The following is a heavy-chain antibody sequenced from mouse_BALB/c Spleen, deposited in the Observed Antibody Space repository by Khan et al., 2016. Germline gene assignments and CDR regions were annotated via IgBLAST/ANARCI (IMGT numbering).Heavy chain of an antibody. CDR3: ARLYYYGSSDY. J-gene: IGHJ2*01. CDR1: GFDFSRYW. Sequence: EGKLLESGGGLVQPGGSLKLSCAGSGFDFSRYWMSWVRQAPGKGPEWIGEINPDSSTINYTPSLKDKFIISRDNAKNTLYLQMSKVRSEDTALYYCARLYYYGSSDYWGQGTTLTVSS. D-gene: IGHD1-1*01. CDR2: INPDSSTI. V-gene: IGHV4-1*02.